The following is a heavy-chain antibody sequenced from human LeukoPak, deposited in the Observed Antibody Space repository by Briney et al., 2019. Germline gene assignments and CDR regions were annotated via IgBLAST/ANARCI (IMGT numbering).Heavy chain of an antibody. CDR2: IKQDGSEK. Sequence: PGGSLRLSCAASGFTFSSYGMSWVRQAPGKGLEWVANIKQDGSEKYYVDSVKGRFTISRDNAKNSLYLQMNSLRAEDTAVYYCAREKYYYYYMDVWGKGTTVTVSS. J-gene: IGHJ6*03. CDR1: GFTFSSYG. CDR3: AREKYYYYYMDV. V-gene: IGHV3-7*01.